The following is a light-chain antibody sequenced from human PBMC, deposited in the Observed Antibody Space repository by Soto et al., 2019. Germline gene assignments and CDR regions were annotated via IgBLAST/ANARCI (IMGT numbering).Light chain of an antibody. CDR2: AAS. Sequence: EIVMTQSPATLSVSPGERATLSCRASQSVSGNLAWYQQKPGQATSLLIYAASTRATGISARFSGSGSGTDFTLTISSLQSEDFALYYCQQYNKGPLTFGGGTKGEIK. CDR3: QQYNKGPLT. J-gene: IGKJ4*01. CDR1: QSVSGN. V-gene: IGKV3-15*01.